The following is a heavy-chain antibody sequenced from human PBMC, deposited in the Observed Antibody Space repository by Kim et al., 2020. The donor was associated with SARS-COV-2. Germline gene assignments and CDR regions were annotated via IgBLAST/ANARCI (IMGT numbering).Heavy chain of an antibody. CDR3: ARTTYGYDFDY. CDR1: GGSISSGGYS. J-gene: IGHJ4*02. Sequence: SETLSLTCAVSGGSISSGGYSWSWIRQPPGKGLEWIGYIYHSGSTYYNPSLKSRVTISVDRSKNQFSLKLSSVTAADTAVYYCARTTYGYDFDYWGQRTLVTVSS. D-gene: IGHD5-12*01. CDR2: IYHSGST. V-gene: IGHV4-30-2*01.